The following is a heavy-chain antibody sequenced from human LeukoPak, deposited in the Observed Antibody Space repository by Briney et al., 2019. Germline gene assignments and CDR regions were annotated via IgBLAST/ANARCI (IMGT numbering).Heavy chain of an antibody. V-gene: IGHV3-74*01. J-gene: IGHJ3*01. D-gene: IGHD4-23*01. CDR3: ARDLYGGLL. Sequence: GGSLRLSCAASGFSISNYWMHWVRQAPGKGLVWVSRINTDNGDGSSAFYADSVKGRFTISKDNAKNTVYLQMNSLRAEDTAVYYCARDLYGGLLWGQGTMVTVSS. CDR2: INTDNGDGSSA. CDR1: GFSISNYW.